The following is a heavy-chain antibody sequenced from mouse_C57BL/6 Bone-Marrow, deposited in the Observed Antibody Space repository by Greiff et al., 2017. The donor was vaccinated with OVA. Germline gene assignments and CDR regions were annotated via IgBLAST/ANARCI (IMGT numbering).Heavy chain of an antibody. CDR3: ASGYGGTPYFDY. CDR1: GYTFTSYG. Sequence: QVQLQQSGAELARPGASVKLSCKASGYTFTSYGISWVKQSTGQGLEWIGEIYPRSGNTYYNEKFKGKATLTADKSSSTAYMELRSLTSEDSAVYFCASGYGGTPYFDYWGQGTTLTVSS. D-gene: IGHD2-14*01. V-gene: IGHV1-81*01. CDR2: IYPRSGNT. J-gene: IGHJ2*01.